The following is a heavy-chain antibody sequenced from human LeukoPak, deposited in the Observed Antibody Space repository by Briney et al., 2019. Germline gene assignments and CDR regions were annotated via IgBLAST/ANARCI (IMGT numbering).Heavy chain of an antibody. D-gene: IGHD6-19*01. Sequence: GGSLRLSCAASAFTFSGYSMNWVRQAPGKGLEWVSAISGSGGSTYYADSVKGRFTISRDNSKNTLYLQMNSLRAEDTAVYYCAKVVRPDSSGWRYYYMDVWGKGTTVTVSS. CDR3: AKVVRPDSSGWRYYYMDV. CDR2: ISGSGGST. CDR1: AFTFSGYS. V-gene: IGHV3-23*01. J-gene: IGHJ6*03.